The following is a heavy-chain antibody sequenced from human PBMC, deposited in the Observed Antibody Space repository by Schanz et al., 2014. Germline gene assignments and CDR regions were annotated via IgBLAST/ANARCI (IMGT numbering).Heavy chain of an antibody. Sequence: QVQLVQSGAEVKKPGASVMVSCKASGYTFTGHYIQWVRQAPGQGLEWMGRINPNSGGTNYAQKFQGRVMMTRDTSISTAYMELRRLRSDDTAVYYCARGWGYDALTGYVFWGQGTLVTVSS. CDR3: ARGWGYDALTGYVF. D-gene: IGHD3-9*01. J-gene: IGHJ4*02. V-gene: IGHV1-2*06. CDR2: INPNSGGT. CDR1: GYTFTGHY.